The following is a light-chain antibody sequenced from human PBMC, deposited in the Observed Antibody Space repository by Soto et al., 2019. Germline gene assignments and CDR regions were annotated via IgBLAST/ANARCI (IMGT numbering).Light chain of an antibody. J-gene: IGLJ2*01. CDR1: NGDVGAYNH. CDR2: AVT. CDR3: CSYTGTSTYVL. V-gene: IGLV2-11*01. Sequence: QSVLTQPRSVSGSPGQSVTISCTGTNGDVGAYNHVSWYQQHPGKVPKLIIYAVTKRPSGVPVRFSVSKSGDTASLTISGLQADDEADYFCCSYTGTSTYVLFGGGTKLTVL.